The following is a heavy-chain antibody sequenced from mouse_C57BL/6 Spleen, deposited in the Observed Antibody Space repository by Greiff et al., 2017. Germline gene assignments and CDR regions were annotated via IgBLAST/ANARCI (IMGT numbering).Heavy chain of an antibody. V-gene: IGHV5-17*01. CDR2: ISSGSSTI. J-gene: IGHJ2*01. CDR1: GFTFSDYG. Sequence: EVKLMESGGGLVKPGGSLKLSCAASGFTFSDYGMHWVRQAPEKGLEWVAYISSGSSTIYYVDTVKGRFTISRDNAKNTLFLQMTSLRSEDTAMYYCARGQYYFDYWGQGTTLTVSS. CDR3: ARGQYYFDY.